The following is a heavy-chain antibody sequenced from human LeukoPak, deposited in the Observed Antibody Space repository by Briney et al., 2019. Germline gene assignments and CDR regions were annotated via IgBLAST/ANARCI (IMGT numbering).Heavy chain of an antibody. Sequence: PSETLSLTCTVSGGSISSYYWSWIRQPPGKGLEWIGYIYYSGSTNYNPSLKSRVTISVDTSKNQFSLKLSSVTAADTAMFYCARSSGWQFDYWGQGTLVTVSS. CDR1: GGSISSYY. J-gene: IGHJ4*02. CDR2: IYYSGST. CDR3: ARSSGWQFDY. V-gene: IGHV4-59*01. D-gene: IGHD6-19*01.